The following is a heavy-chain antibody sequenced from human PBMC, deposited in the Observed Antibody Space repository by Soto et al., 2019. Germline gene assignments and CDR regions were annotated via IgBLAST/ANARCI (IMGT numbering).Heavy chain of an antibody. Sequence: GGSLRLSCAASGFTFSSYGMHWVRQAPGKGLEWVAVISYDGSNKYYADSVKGRFTISRDNSKNTLYLQMNSLRAEDTAVYYCAKDRPYSSYYYFDYWGQGTLVTVSS. CDR2: ISYDGSNK. CDR3: AKDRPYSSYYYFDY. D-gene: IGHD4-4*01. CDR1: GFTFSSYG. J-gene: IGHJ4*02. V-gene: IGHV3-30*18.